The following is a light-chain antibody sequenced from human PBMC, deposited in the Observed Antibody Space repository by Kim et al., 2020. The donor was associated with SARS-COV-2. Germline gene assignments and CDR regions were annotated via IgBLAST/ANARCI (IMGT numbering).Light chain of an antibody. Sequence: SVTYSCSGTRSNIASHYVYWYKQLPGPAPKLLIYRNNQRPSGVPGRVSGSKSGTSASLAISGLRSEDEADYYCAAWDDSLSGVVFGGGTQLTVL. CDR1: RSNIASHY. J-gene: IGLJ2*01. V-gene: IGLV1-47*01. CDR3: AAWDDSLSGVV. CDR2: RNN.